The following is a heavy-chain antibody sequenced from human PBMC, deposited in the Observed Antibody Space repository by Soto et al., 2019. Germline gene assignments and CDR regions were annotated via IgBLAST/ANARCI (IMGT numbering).Heavy chain of an antibody. CDR2: IYYSGST. CDR3: ARDYYDSSGYLIEDY. Sequence: SETLSLTCTVSGGSISNYYWTWIRQPPGKGLEWIGYIYYSGSTNYNPSLKSRVTISADTSKNQFSLKLSSVTAADTAVYYCARDYYDSSGYLIEDYWGQGTLVTVSS. V-gene: IGHV4-59*01. J-gene: IGHJ4*02. CDR1: GGSISNYY. D-gene: IGHD3-22*01.